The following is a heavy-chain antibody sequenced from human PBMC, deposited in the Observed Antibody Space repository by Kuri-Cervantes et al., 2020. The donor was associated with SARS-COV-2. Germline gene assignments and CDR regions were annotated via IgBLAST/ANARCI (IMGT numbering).Heavy chain of an antibody. CDR2: IGSSGGST. Sequence: GGSLRLSCAASGFTFSTYAMSWVRQAPGKGLEWVSTIGSSGGSTYYADSVKGRFTISRDNSKNTLYLQMNSLRAEYTAVYYCARDRGRYYGMDVWGQGTTVTVSS. CDR1: GFTFSTYA. D-gene: IGHD3-16*01. CDR3: ARDRGRYYGMDV. V-gene: IGHV3-23*01. J-gene: IGHJ6*02.